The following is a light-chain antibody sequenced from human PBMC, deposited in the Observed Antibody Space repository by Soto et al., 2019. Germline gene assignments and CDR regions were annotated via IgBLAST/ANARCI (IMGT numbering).Light chain of an antibody. CDR1: QGISNY. Sequence: DIQMTQSPSSLSASVGDRVTITCRASQGISNYLAWYQQKPGKVPKLLIYAASTLQSGVPSRFSVSGSGTDFTLTISSLPPEDVATYYCQKYNSAPRTFGQGTKVEIK. CDR2: AAS. V-gene: IGKV1-27*01. CDR3: QKYNSAPRT. J-gene: IGKJ1*01.